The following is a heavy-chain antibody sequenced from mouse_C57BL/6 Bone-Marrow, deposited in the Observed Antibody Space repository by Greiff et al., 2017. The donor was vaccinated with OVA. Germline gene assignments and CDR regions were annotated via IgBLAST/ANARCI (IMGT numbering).Heavy chain of an antibody. CDR2: ISAGGSYT. D-gene: IGHD2-4*01. J-gene: IGHJ2*01. CDR1: GFTFSSYA. CDR3: ARHYDYYDYFDY. Sequence: EVQGVESGGGLVKPGGSLKLSCAASGFTFSSYAMSWVRQTPAKRLEWVATISAGGSYTYYPDNVKGRFTISRDNAKNNLYLQMSHLKSEDTAIYYCARHYDYYDYFDYWGQGTTLTVSS. V-gene: IGHV5-4*01.